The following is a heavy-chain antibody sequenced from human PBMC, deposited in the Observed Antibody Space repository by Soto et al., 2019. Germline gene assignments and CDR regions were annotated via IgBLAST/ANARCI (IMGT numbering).Heavy chain of an antibody. J-gene: IGHJ3*02. CDR1: GYPVTAYY. D-gene: IGHD3-3*01. CDR2: INPATGAA. Sequence: QLHLVQSGAVVKKPGASVTVSCSASGYPVTAYYMHWVRQAPGRGLGWMGGINPATGAAKYTQTFRCRVLLARDTSTSTVFMGLSGLASEDTAVFYCARGGGVGVAGSAAFDMWGQGTLVTVSS. V-gene: IGHV1-2*02. CDR3: ARGGGVGVAGSAAFDM.